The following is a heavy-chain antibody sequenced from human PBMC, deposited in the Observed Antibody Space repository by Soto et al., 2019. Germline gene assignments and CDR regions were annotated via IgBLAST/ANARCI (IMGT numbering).Heavy chain of an antibody. CDR1: GFTFSSYW. CDR3: ASFFGTTFSPRPFDF. D-gene: IGHD1-1*01. J-gene: IGHJ4*02. V-gene: IGHV3-74*01. Sequence: PGGSLRLSCAASGFTFSSYWMHWVRQAPGKGLVWVASINSGGHTTNYADSVKGRFTISRDNAKNTLHLQLNSLTAEDTAVYYCASFFGTTFSPRPFDFWGQGTLVTVSS. CDR2: INSGGHTT.